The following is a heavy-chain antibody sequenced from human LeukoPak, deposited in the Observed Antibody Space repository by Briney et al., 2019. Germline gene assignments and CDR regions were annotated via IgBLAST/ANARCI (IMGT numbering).Heavy chain of an antibody. J-gene: IGHJ4*02. Sequence: ASVEVSCKASGYTFTSYYMHWVRQAPGQGLEWMGIINPSGGSTSYAQKFQGRVTMTRDMSTSTVYMELSSLRSEDTAVYYCARRMSSSGPFDYWGQGTLVTVSS. V-gene: IGHV1-46*01. CDR1: GYTFTSYY. CDR2: INPSGGST. CDR3: ARRMSSSGPFDY. D-gene: IGHD3-22*01.